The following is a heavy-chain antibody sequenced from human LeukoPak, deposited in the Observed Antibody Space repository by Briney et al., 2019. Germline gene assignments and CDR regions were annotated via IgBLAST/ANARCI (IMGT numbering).Heavy chain of an antibody. CDR1: GFTFSSYS. CDR3: AREVNWRFDY. V-gene: IGHV3-64*01. D-gene: IGHD1-1*01. CDR2: ISSNGGST. J-gene: IGHJ4*02. Sequence: PGGSPRLSCAASGFTFSSYSMYWVRQAPGKGLEYVSAISSNGGSTYYANSVKGRFTISRDNSKNTLYLQMGSLRGEDMAVYYCAREVNWRFDYWGQGTLVTVSS.